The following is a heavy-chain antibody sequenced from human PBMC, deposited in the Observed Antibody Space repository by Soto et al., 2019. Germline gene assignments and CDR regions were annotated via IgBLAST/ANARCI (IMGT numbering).Heavy chain of an antibody. D-gene: IGHD3-10*01. V-gene: IGHV3-33*01. CDR3: AREQNYYGSGSYWLYGMDV. CDR1: GFTFSSYG. CDR2: IWYDGSNK. Sequence: GGSLRLSCAASGFTFSSYGMHWVRQAPGKGLEWVAVIWYDGSNKYYADSVKGRFTISRDNSKNTLYLQMNSLRAEDTAVYYCAREQNYYGSGSYWLYGMDVWGQGTTVTVSS. J-gene: IGHJ6*02.